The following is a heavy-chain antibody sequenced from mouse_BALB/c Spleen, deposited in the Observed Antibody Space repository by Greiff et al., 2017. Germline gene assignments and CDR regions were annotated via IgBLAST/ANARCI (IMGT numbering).Heavy chain of an antibody. CDR3: ASLLWLRRPGAY. CDR1: GYTFSSYW. J-gene: IGHJ3*01. D-gene: IGHD2-2*01. Sequence: QVQLQQSGAELMKPGASVKISCKATGYTFSSYWIEWVKQRPGHGLEWIGEILPGSGSTNYNEKFKGKATFTADTSSNTAYMQLSSLTSEDSAVYYCASLLWLRRPGAYWGQGTLVTVSA. CDR2: ILPGSGST. V-gene: IGHV1-9*01.